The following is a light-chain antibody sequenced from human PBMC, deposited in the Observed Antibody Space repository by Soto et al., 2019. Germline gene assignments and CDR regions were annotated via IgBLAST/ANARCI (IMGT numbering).Light chain of an antibody. CDR1: SRDVATYNL. CDR2: EGS. Sequence: QSALTQPASVSGSPGQSIAISCTGTSRDVATYNLVSWYQQHPGKVPKLIIYEGSERPSGVSNRFSGSKSGNTASLTISGLQAEDEADYYCCSYSGSSSLLFGGGTKLTVL. J-gene: IGLJ2*01. CDR3: CSYSGSSSLL. V-gene: IGLV2-23*01.